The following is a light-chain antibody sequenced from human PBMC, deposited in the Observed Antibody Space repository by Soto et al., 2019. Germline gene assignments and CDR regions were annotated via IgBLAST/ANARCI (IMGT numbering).Light chain of an antibody. CDR3: QQYYSTPT. J-gene: IGKJ1*01. V-gene: IGKV4-1*01. CDR2: WAS. CDR1: QSVLYSSNNKNY. Sequence: DIVMTQSPDSLAVSLGERATINCKSSQSVLYSSNNKNYLAWYQQKPGQPPKLLIYWASTRESGVPDRFSGSGSGTDFPLTISSLQAEDVAVYYCQQYYSTPTFDQGTKVEIK.